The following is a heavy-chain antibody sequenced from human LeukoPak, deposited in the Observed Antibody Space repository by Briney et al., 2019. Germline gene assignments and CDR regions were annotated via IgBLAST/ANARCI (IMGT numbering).Heavy chain of an antibody. CDR1: GYTFTSYD. CDR3: ARGLGLRSKRRWFDP. V-gene: IGHV1-8*01. CDR2: MNPNSGNT. Sequence: ASVKVSCKASGYTFTSYDTNWVRQATGQGLEWMGWMNPNSGNTGYAQKFQGRVTMTRNTSISTAYMELSSLRSEDTAVYYCARGLGLRSKRRWFDPWGQGTLVTVSS. J-gene: IGHJ5*02. D-gene: IGHD5-12*01.